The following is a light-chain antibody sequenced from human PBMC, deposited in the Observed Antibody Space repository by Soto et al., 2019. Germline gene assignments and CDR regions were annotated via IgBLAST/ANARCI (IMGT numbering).Light chain of an antibody. CDR3: QQRYSWPPLT. V-gene: IGKV3-11*01. CDR1: QTVYSY. Sequence: EVVLTQSPATLSLSPGERATLSCRASQTVYSYLAWYQQKPGQAPRLLIYDTSNRATGIPARLSGSGSGTDFTLTISSLEPEDFAVYYCQQRYSWPPLTFGGGTKVEMK. J-gene: IGKJ4*01. CDR2: DTS.